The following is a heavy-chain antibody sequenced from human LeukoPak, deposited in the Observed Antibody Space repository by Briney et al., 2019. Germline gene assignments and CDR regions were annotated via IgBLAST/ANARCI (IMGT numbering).Heavy chain of an antibody. D-gene: IGHD3-16*01. J-gene: IGHJ6*02. V-gene: IGHV3-7*01. CDR1: GFTFSSYW. CDR3: ARAGESGFYYYYYYGMDV. CDR2: IKQDGSEK. Sequence: GGSLRLSCAASGFTFSSYWMSWVRQAPGKGLEWVANIKQDGSEKYYVDSVKGRFTISRDNAKNSLYLQMNSLRAEDTAVYYCARAGESGFYYYYYYGMDVWGQGTTVTVSS.